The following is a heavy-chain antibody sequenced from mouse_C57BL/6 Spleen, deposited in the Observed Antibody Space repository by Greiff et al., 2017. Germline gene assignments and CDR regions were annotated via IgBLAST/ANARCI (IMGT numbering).Heavy chain of an antibody. V-gene: IGHV1-69*01. CDR3: AREGLGRGYFDV. D-gene: IGHD4-1*01. CDR2: IDPSDSYT. Sequence: QVQLQQSGAELVMPGASVKLSCKASGYTFTSYWMHWVKQRPGQGLEWIGEIDPSDSYTNYNQKFKGKSTLTVDKSSSTAYMQLSSLTSEDSAVYYCAREGLGRGYFDVWGTGTTVTVSS. J-gene: IGHJ1*03. CDR1: GYTFTSYW.